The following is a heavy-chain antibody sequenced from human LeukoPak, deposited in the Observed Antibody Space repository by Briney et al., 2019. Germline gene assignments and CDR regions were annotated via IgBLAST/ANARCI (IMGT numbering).Heavy chain of an antibody. CDR1: GFTFSDYY. D-gene: IGHD2-8*02. CDR3: ARDLSEKYCIDY. V-gene: IGHV3-11*04. J-gene: IGHJ4*02. Sequence: GGSLRLSCAASGFTFSDYYMSWIRQAPGKGLEWVSYISSSGSTIYYADSVKGRFTISRDNAKNSLYLQMNSLRAEDTAIYYCARDLSEKYCIDYWGQGTLVTVSS. CDR2: ISSSGSTI.